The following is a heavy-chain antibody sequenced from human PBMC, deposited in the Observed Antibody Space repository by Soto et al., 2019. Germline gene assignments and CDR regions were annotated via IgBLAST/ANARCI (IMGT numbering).Heavy chain of an antibody. CDR2: ISYDGSNK. J-gene: IGHJ6*02. CDR3: ARGPGSGRYGMDV. D-gene: IGHD2-15*01. CDR1: GFTFSSYA. Sequence: SLRLSCAASGFTFSSYAMHWVRQAPGKGLEWVAVISYDGSNKYYADSVKGRFTISRDNSKNTLYLQMNSLRAEDTAVYYCARGPGSGRYGMDVWGQGTTVTVSS. V-gene: IGHV3-30-3*01.